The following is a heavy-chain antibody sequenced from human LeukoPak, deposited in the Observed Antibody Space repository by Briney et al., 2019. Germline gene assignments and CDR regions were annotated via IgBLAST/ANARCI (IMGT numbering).Heavy chain of an antibody. D-gene: IGHD3-10*01. V-gene: IGHV3-23*01. CDR1: GVTFSSNA. CDR2: ISGSGGST. Sequence: PGGSLGLSCAASGVTFSSNAMSWVRQAPGQGLEWVSAISGSGGSTYYADSVKGRFTISRDNSKNTLYLQMNSLRAEATAVYYSAKGWTMVRGVFDYWGQGTLVTVSS. J-gene: IGHJ4*02. CDR3: AKGWTMVRGVFDY.